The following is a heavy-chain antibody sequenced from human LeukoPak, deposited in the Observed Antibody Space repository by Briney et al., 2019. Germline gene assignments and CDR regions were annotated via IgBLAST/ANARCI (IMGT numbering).Heavy chain of an antibody. J-gene: IGHJ3*02. CDR3: ARDLSYCGGDCYSFGAFDI. CDR2: IYYSGST. D-gene: IGHD2-21*01. V-gene: IGHV4-61*01. Sequence: PSETLSLTCTVSGGSVSSGSYYWSWIRQPPGKGLEWIGYIYYSGSTNYNPSLKSRVTISVDTSKNQFSLKLSSVTAADTAVYYCARDLSYCGGDCYSFGAFDIWGQGTMVTVSS. CDR1: GGSVSSGSYY.